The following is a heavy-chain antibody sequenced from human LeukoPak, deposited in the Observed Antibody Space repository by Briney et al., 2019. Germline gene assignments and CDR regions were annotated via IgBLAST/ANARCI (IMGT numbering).Heavy chain of an antibody. CDR2: IYYSGST. D-gene: IGHD2-2*01. V-gene: IGHV4-34*01. J-gene: IGHJ4*02. CDR3: ARDRGPAAAIFDY. Sequence: SETLSLTCAVYGGSLSGFYWSWIRQPPGKGLEWIGSIYYSGSTYYNPSLKSRVTISVDTSKNQFSLKLSSVTAADTAVYYCARDRGPAAAIFDYWGQGTLVTVSS. CDR1: GGSLSGFY.